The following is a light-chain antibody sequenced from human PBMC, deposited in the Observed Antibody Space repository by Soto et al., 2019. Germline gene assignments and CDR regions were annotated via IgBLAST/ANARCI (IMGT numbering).Light chain of an antibody. CDR3: QQYRDWPPYT. J-gene: IGKJ2*01. CDR2: GAS. V-gene: IGKV3-15*01. Sequence: EILMTQSQATLSFSPGERATLSCRASQRISSNVSWYQQKPGQAPRLLIYGASTRATGVPSRFSGGGSGTEFTLTISSRQSEDFVVYFCQQYRDWPPYTFGQGTKLEIK. CDR1: QRISSN.